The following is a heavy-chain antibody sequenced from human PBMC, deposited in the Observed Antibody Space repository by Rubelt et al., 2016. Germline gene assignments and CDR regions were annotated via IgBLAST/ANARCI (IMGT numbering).Heavy chain of an antibody. CDR2: TSYDGSNN. D-gene: IGHD6-13*01. CDR3: AREVAAVGFAP. J-gene: IGHJ5*02. Sequence: GSGGDVVQPGRSLRLSCAASGFTFSSYGMHWVRQAPGKGLEWVGYTSYDGSNNYYANSVKGRFTISRDNSKNTLYLQMSSLRAEDTAVYYCAREVAAVGFAPWGQGTQVTVSS. CDR1: GFTFSSYG. V-gene: IGHV3-30*03.